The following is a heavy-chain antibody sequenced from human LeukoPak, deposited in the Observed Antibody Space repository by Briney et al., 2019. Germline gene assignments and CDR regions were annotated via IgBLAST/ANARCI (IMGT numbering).Heavy chain of an antibody. CDR3: AKAHRRPLWSGYYTYYFGY. J-gene: IGHJ4*02. CDR1: GFTFSSYS. V-gene: IGHV3-21*04. Sequence: GGSLRLSCAASGFTFSSYSMNWVCQAPGKGLEWVSSISSSSSYIYYADSVKGRFTISRDNAKNSLYLQMNSLRAEDTAVYYCAKAHRRPLWSGYYTYYFGYWGQGTLVTVSS. D-gene: IGHD3-3*01. CDR2: ISSSSSYI.